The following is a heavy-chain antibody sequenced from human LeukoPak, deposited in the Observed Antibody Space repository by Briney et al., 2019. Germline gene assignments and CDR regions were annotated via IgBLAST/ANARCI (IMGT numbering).Heavy chain of an antibody. CDR1: GFTFSNAW. CDR3: TTGGSGGYYYDQYY. V-gene: IGHV3-15*01. D-gene: IGHD3-22*01. Sequence: PGGSLRLSCAASGFTFSNAWMSWVRQAPGKGLEWVGRFKSKTDGGTIDYAAPVKGRFTISRDDSKNTLYLQMNSLKIEDTAVYYCTTGGSGGYYYDQYYWGQGTLVTVSS. J-gene: IGHJ4*02. CDR2: FKSKTDGGTI.